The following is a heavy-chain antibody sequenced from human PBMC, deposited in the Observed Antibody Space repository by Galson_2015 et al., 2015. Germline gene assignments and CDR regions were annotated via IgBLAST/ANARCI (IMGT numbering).Heavy chain of an antibody. CDR2: ITAHNGNT. CDR1: GYTFTTYG. J-gene: IGHJ4*02. V-gene: IGHV1-18*04. Sequence: SVKVSCKASGYTFTTYGITWVRQAPGQGLEWMGWITAHNGNTNCAQKFQGRVTMTKDTSTSTAYMELRSLRSDDTAVYYCARDRSGYDLYYLDYWGQGTLVTVSS. CDR3: ARDRSGYDLYYLDY. D-gene: IGHD5-12*01.